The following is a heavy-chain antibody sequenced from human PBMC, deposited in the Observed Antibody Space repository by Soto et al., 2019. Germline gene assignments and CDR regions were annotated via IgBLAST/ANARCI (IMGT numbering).Heavy chain of an antibody. CDR3: ARESGYYSGAFGFDY. CDR1: GGSISSSGYY. CDR2: IYYSGST. D-gene: IGHD3-3*01. V-gene: IGHV4-39*02. Sequence: QPQLQESGPGLVKPSETLSLSCTVSGGSISSSGYYWGWIRQPPGKGLEWIGNIYYSGSTYYNPSLKSRVTISVDTSKNQFSLKLSAVTAADTAVYYCARESGYYSGAFGFDYWGQGTLVTVSS. J-gene: IGHJ4*02.